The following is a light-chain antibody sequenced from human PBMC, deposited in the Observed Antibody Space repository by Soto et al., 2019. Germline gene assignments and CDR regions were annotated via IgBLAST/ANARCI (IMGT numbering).Light chain of an antibody. V-gene: IGKV3-15*01. Sequence: EIVMTQSPATLSVSPGERATLSRRASQSVSSNLAWYQQKPGQAPRLLIYGASTRATGIPARFSGSGSDTEFTLTISSLQSEDVAVYYCQQYDSWPPLTFGGGTKVDIK. CDR3: QQYDSWPPLT. J-gene: IGKJ4*01. CDR2: GAS. CDR1: QSVSSN.